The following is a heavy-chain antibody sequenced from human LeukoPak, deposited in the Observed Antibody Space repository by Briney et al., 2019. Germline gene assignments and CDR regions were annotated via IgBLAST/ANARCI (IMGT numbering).Heavy chain of an antibody. D-gene: IGHD3-22*01. CDR2: IYYSGST. CDR1: GASLSTSS. J-gene: IGHJ4*02. CDR3: ARRQDYYDSSGYVYYFDY. Sequence: SETLSLTCTVSGASLSTSSWTWIRQPPGKGLECIGYIYYSGSTYYNPSLKSRVTISVDTSKKQFSLNLSSVTAADMAVYYCARRQDYYDSSGYVYYFDYWGQGTLVTVSS. V-gene: IGHV4-59*08.